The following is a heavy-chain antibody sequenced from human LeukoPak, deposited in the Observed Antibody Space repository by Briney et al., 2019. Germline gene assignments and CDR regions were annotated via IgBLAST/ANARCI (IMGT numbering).Heavy chain of an antibody. CDR2: IYSDGST. CDR3: ARVVPASRGMDV. D-gene: IGHD2-2*01. V-gene: IGHV3-53*01. CDR1: GFTVSSNY. J-gene: IGHJ6*02. Sequence: PGGSLRLSCAASGFTVSSNYMSWVRQTPGKGLEWVSIIYSDGSTYYADSVKGRFTFSRDNAKNSLYLQMNSLRAEDTAVYYCARVVPASRGMDVWGQGTTVTVSS.